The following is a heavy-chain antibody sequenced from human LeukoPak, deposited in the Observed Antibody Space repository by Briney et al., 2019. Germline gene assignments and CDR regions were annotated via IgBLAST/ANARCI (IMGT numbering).Heavy chain of an antibody. Sequence: PSETLSLTCTVSGGSISSSSYYWGWIRQPPGKGLEWIGSIYYSGSTYYNPSLKSRVTISVDTSKNQFSLKLSSVTAADTAVYYCARAPRSGLGYFDYWGQGTLVTVSS. CDR3: ARAPRSGLGYFDY. D-gene: IGHD3-10*01. CDR2: IYYSGST. J-gene: IGHJ4*02. V-gene: IGHV4-39*07. CDR1: GGSISSSSYY.